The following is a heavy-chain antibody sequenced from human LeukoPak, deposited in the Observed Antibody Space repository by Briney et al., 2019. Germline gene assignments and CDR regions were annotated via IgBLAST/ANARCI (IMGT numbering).Heavy chain of an antibody. V-gene: IGHV3-48*04. CDR2: IDSRSSTI. CDR1: RFIFSTYS. Sequence: PGGSLRLSCEASRFIFSTYSMNWVRQAPGKGLEWVAYIDSRSSTIYYADSMKGRFTISRDNAKNSLYLQMNSLRVGDTAIYYCAREEYQVLLDWGQGTQITVSS. CDR3: AREEYQVLLD. J-gene: IGHJ4*02. D-gene: IGHD2-15*01.